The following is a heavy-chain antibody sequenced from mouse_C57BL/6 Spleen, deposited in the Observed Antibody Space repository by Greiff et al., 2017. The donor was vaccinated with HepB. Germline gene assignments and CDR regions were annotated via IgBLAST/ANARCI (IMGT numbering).Heavy chain of an antibody. Sequence: VQVVESGAELVRPGASVTLSCKASGYTFTDYEMHWVKQTPVHGLEWIGAIDPETGGTAYNQKFKGKAILTADKSSSTAYMELRSLTSEDSAVYYCTLLLRPYWGQGTTLTVSS. CDR1: GYTFTDYE. D-gene: IGHD1-1*01. V-gene: IGHV1-15*01. CDR2: IDPETGGT. CDR3: TLLLRPY. J-gene: IGHJ2*01.